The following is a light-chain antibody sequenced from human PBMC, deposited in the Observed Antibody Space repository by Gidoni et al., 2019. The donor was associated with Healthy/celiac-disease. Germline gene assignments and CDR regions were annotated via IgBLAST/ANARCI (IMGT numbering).Light chain of an antibody. V-gene: IGLV3-27*01. CDR1: ILEKKY. CDR3: YSAADNNLV. CDR2: KDS. Sequence: SYKLPQPSSWSFSPGQTARITCSGEILEKKYARWFQQTPGQAPVLVIYKDSERPSGIPERFSGSSSGTTVTLTISGAQVEDEADYYCYSAADNNLVFGGGTKLTVL. J-gene: IGLJ3*02.